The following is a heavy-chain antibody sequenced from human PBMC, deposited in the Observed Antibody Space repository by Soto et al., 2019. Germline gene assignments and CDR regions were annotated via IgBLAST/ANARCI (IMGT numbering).Heavy chain of an antibody. J-gene: IGHJ4*02. V-gene: IGHV1-18*01. CDR2: VSSYNGNT. CDR3: AREVEGSYSPADF. D-gene: IGHD3-10*01. CDR1: GYTFTDHG. Sequence: QVQLVQSGPEVKKPGASVTVSCKTSGYTFTDHGIDWLRQAPGQGLEWVGWVSSYNGNTNYAYNLKDRVIMTTDASTRTAYMELRGLRSDDTAVYYCAREVEGSYSPADFWGQGTPVTVSA.